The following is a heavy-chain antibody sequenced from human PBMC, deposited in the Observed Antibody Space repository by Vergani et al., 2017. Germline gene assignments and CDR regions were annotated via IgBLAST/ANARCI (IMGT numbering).Heavy chain of an antibody. CDR3: ARDSXTSELRGVYWFDT. CDR1: GGSITSGSFY. J-gene: IGHJ5*02. V-gene: IGHV4-61*02. D-gene: IGHD3-10*01. CDR2: IHSSGTT. Sequence: QVQLHESGPGLVKPSQTLSITCTVSGGSITSGSFYRSWIRQPAGKGLEWIGRIHSSGTTNYNPSLKSRVTLSVDTSKNQLSLRMTAVTAADTAVYYCARDSXTSELRGVYWFDTWGQGTLVGVSS.